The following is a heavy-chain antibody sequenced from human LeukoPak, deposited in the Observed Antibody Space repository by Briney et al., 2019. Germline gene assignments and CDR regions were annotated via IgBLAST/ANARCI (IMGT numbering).Heavy chain of an antibody. J-gene: IGHJ4*02. CDR1: GGSISSYY. CDR3: ARVTYYYDSSGYSHRVFDY. D-gene: IGHD3-22*01. Sequence: PSETLSLTCTVSGGSISSYYWSWIQQPPVFGLQWNGYIHYSGSTNYHPSLKSRVTISVDTSKHQFSLKLSSVTAADTAVYYCARVTYYYDSSGYSHRVFDYWGQGTLVTVSS. CDR2: IHYSGST. V-gene: IGHV4-59*01.